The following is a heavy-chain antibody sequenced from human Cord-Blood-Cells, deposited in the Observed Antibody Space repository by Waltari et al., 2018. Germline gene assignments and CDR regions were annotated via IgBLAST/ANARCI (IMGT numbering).Heavy chain of an antibody. Sequence: EVQLVESGGVVVQPGGSLRLSCAASGFTFDDYAMHGVRQAPGKGLEWVSLISWDGGSTYYADSVKGRFTISRDNSKNSLYLQMNSLRAEDTALYYCAKGAAAGNWFDPWGQGTLVTVSS. CDR1: GFTFDDYA. V-gene: IGHV3-43D*03. CDR3: AKGAAAGNWFDP. J-gene: IGHJ5*02. D-gene: IGHD6-13*01. CDR2: ISWDGGST.